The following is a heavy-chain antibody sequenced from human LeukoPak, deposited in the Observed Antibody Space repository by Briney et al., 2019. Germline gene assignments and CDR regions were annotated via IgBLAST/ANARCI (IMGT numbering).Heavy chain of an antibody. V-gene: IGHV3-30*04. CDR1: GFTFSSYA. CDR2: ISYDGSNK. J-gene: IGHJ3*02. D-gene: IGHD1-1*01. Sequence: PGGSLRLSCAASGFTFSSYAMHWVRQAPGKGLEWVAVISYDGSNKYYADSVKGRFTISRDNSKNTLYLQMNSLRAEDTAVYYCASPSQKTGTTDLVAFDIWGQGTMVTVSS. CDR3: ASPSQKTGTTDLVAFDI.